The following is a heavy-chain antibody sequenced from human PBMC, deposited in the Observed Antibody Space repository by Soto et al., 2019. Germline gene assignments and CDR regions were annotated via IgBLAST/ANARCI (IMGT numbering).Heavy chain of an antibody. V-gene: IGHV4-34*01. CDR3: ARRKQWLVRGAAFDI. CDR1: GGSFSGYY. J-gene: IGHJ3*02. D-gene: IGHD6-19*01. CDR2: INHSGST. Sequence: SEALSLTCAVYGGSFSGYYWSWIRQPPGKGLEWIGEINHSGSTNYNPSLKSRVTISVDTSKNQFSLKLSSVTAADTAVYYCARRKQWLVRGAAFDIWGQGTMVTVSS.